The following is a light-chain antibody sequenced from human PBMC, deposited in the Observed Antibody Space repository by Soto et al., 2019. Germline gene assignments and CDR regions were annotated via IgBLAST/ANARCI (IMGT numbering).Light chain of an antibody. J-gene: IGLJ2*01. V-gene: IGLV1-44*01. CDR3: AAWDDSRSGLVV. Sequence: QSVLTQPPSTSGTPGQRVTMSCSGSNSNIGSNTVYWYQQLPGTAPKLLIHSDNQRPSGVPDRFSASKSGTSASLAISGLQSEDEADYYCAAWDDSRSGLVVFGGGTQLIVL. CDR2: SDN. CDR1: NSNIGSNT.